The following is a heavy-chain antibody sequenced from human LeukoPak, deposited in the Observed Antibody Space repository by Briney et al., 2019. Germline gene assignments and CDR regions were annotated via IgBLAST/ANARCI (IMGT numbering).Heavy chain of an antibody. CDR2: ISAYNGNT. CDR3: ARDSGYSSSWKTFDY. J-gene: IGHJ4*02. CDR1: GYTFTTYG. V-gene: IGHV1-18*01. Sequence: GASVTVSCTASGYTFTTYGISWVRQAPGQGLEWMGWISAYNGNTNYAQKLQGRVTMTTDTSTSTAYMELRSLRSDDTAVYYCARDSGYSSSWKTFDYWGQGTLVTVSS. D-gene: IGHD6-13*01.